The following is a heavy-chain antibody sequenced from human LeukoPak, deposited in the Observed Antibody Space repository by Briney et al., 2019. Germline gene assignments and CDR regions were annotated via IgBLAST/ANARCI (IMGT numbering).Heavy chain of an antibody. CDR1: GGSFSGYY. Sequence: PSETLSLTCAVYGGSFSGYYWSWIRQPPGKGLEWIGEINHSGSTNYNPSLKSRVTISVDTSKNQFSLKLSSVTAADTAVYHCARVSYYGSSGYYDPTPLDYWGQGTLVTVSS. CDR3: ARVSYYGSSGYYDPTPLDY. V-gene: IGHV4-34*01. CDR2: INHSGST. D-gene: IGHD3-22*01. J-gene: IGHJ4*02.